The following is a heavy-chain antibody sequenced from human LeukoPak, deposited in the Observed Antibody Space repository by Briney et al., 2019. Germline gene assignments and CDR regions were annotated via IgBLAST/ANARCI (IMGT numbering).Heavy chain of an antibody. D-gene: IGHD3-10*01. V-gene: IGHV1-18*01. Sequence: GASVKVSCKASGYTFTSYGISWVRQAPGQGHEWMGWISAYNGNTNYAQELQGRVTMTTDTSTSTAYMELRSLRSDDTAVYYCARSLRVRGVISYYYMDVWGKGTTVTVSS. CDR2: ISAYNGNT. J-gene: IGHJ6*03. CDR3: ARSLRVRGVISYYYMDV. CDR1: GYTFTSYG.